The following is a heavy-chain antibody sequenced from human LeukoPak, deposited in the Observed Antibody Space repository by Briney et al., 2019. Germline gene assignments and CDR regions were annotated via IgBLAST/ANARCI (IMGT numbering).Heavy chain of an antibody. CDR1: GYTFTAYY. CDR3: ARVPNSPQQLAHYYFDY. Sequence: ASVKVSCKASGYTFTAYYMHWVRQAPGHGLEWMGWINPNSGGTNYAQKFQGRVTMTRDTSISTAYMELSRLRSDDTAVYYCARVPNSPQQLAHYYFDYWGQGTLVTVSS. V-gene: IGHV1-2*02. D-gene: IGHD6-13*01. CDR2: INPNSGGT. J-gene: IGHJ4*02.